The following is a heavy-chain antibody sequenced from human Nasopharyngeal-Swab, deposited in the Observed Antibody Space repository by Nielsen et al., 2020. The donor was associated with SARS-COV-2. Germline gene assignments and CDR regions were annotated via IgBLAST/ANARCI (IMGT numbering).Heavy chain of an antibody. J-gene: IGHJ6*02. CDR3: AKESGSYLYYYYGMDV. D-gene: IGHD1-26*01. CDR2: ISASGSST. Sequence: GESLKISCAATGSTFRRCSMSWVRQAPGKGLGWVSAISASGSSTYYADSVKGRFTISRDNSQNTLYLQMSSLRAEDTAVYYCAKESGSYLYYYYGMDVWGQGTTVTVSS. CDR1: GSTFRRCS. V-gene: IGHV3-23*01.